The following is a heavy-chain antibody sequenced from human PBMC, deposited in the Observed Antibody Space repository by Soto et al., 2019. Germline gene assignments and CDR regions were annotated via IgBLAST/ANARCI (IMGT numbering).Heavy chain of an antibody. CDR3: ARPSEQLEYYFDY. J-gene: IGHJ4*02. Sequence: QPGGSLRLSCAASGFTFSTYGMHWVRQVPGKGLEWVAVIWYDGTNKYYADSVKGRFTISRDNSKNTLYLQMNSLRAEDTAVYYCARPSEQLEYYFDYWGQGTLVTVSS. D-gene: IGHD6-13*01. CDR1: GFTFSTYG. V-gene: IGHV3-33*01. CDR2: IWYDGTNK.